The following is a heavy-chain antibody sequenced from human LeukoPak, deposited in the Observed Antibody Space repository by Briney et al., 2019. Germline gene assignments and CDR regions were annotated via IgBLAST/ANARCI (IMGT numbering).Heavy chain of an antibody. CDR2: FDPEDGET. Sequence: GASVKVSCKVSGYTLTELSMHWVRQAPGKGLEWMGGFDPEDGETIYAQKFQGRVTMTEDTSTDTAYMELSSLRSEDTAVYYCATPGSRFGEVAFDYWGQGTLVTVSS. J-gene: IGHJ4*02. CDR3: ATPGSRFGEVAFDY. V-gene: IGHV1-24*01. D-gene: IGHD3-10*01. CDR1: GYTLTELS.